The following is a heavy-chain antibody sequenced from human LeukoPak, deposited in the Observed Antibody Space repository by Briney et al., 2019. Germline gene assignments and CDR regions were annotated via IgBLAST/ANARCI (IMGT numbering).Heavy chain of an antibody. Sequence: PSETLSLTCTVSGGSISSSAYHWGWIRQPPGKGLEWIGSIHIGGSTYYNPSFKSRVTISVDTSKNQFSLTLTSVTAADTAVYYCASNTGTVFDYWGQGALVTVSS. CDR2: IHIGGST. V-gene: IGHV4-39*07. D-gene: IGHD7-27*01. CDR1: GGSISSSAYH. CDR3: ASNTGTVFDY. J-gene: IGHJ4*02.